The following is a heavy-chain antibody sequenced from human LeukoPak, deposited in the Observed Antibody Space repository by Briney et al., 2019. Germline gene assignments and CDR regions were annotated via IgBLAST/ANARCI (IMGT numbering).Heavy chain of an antibody. D-gene: IGHD3-22*01. CDR3: ARGLYYYDSSGYYGFVY. V-gene: IGHV1-8*01. CDR1: GYTFTSYD. CDR2: MNPNSGNT. Sequence: ASVKVPCKASGYTFTSYDINWVRQATGQGLEWMGWMNPNSGNTGYAQKFQGRVTMTRNTSISTAYMELSSLRSEDAAVYYCARGLYYYDSSGYYGFVYWGQGTLVTVSS. J-gene: IGHJ4*02.